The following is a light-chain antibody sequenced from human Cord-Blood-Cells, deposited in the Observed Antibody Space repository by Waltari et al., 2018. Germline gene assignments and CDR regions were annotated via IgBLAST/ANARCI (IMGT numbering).Light chain of an antibody. CDR2: AAS. CDR3: QQSYSTPKT. J-gene: IGKJ1*01. CDR1: QSISSY. Sequence: DIQMTQSLSSLSASVGSRVTLTCRASQSISSYLNWYQQKPGNAPKLLTYAASSLQSGVPTRCSGSGSRTDFTLTISSLQPEDFATYYCQQSYSTPKTFGQGTKVEIK. V-gene: IGKV1-39*01.